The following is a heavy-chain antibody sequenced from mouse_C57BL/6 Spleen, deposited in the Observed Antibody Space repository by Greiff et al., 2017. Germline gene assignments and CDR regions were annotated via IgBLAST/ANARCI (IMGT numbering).Heavy chain of an antibody. CDR3: TYYYGSSHYAMDY. CDR2: IRLKSDNYAT. J-gene: IGHJ4*01. D-gene: IGHD1-1*01. V-gene: IGHV6-3*01. CDR1: GFTFSNYW. Sequence: EVKLVESGGGLVQPGGSMKLSCVASGFTFSNYWMNWVRQSPEKGLEWVAQIRLKSDNYATHYAESVKGRFTISRDDSKSSVYLQMYNLRAEDTGIYYCTYYYGSSHYAMDYWGQGTSVTVSS.